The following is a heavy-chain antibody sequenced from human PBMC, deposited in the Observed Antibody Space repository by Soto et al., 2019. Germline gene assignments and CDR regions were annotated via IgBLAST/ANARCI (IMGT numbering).Heavy chain of an antibody. CDR1: GFTFSGSA. J-gene: IGHJ4*02. CDR2: IRSKANSYAT. V-gene: IGHV3-73*02. CDR3: ARGVYDFWSGHPEGPEY. Sequence: EVQLVESGGGLVQPGGSLKVSCAASGFTFSGSAIHWVRQASGKGLEWVGRIRSKANSYATAYAVSVKGRFTISRDDSRNTAYLQMNSLKPEDTAVYYCARGVYDFWSGHPEGPEYWGQGTVVTVSS. D-gene: IGHD3-3*01.